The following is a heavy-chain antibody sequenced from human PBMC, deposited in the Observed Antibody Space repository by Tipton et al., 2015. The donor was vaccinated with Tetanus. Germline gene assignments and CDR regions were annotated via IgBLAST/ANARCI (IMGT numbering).Heavy chain of an antibody. Sequence: SLRLSCAGSGFTFSNYGMNWVRQAPGKGLEWVSDVDYSGASTFYADSVKGRFTISKDNSKSTLYLQVNSLRAEDTAVYYCAKRLSNVRMTRGAFDIWGQGTMVTVSS. V-gene: IGHV3-23*01. CDR2: VDYSGAST. J-gene: IGHJ3*02. CDR3: AKRLSNVRMTRGAFDI. CDR1: GFTFSNYG. D-gene: IGHD2/OR15-2a*01.